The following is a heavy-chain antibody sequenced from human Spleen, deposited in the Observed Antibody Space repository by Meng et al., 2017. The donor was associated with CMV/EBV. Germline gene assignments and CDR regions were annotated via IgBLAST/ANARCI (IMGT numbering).Heavy chain of an antibody. V-gene: IGHV1-24*01. J-gene: IGHJ5*02. CDR2: FDPEDGET. CDR1: GYTLNELS. D-gene: IGHD3-16*01. CDR3: ARDYDRGFFDP. Sequence: SCKVSGYTLNELSRHWVRQAPGKGLEWMGSFDPEDGETIYTQKFQGRVTMTEDTFTHTAYMELSSLRSEDTAVYYCARDYDRGFFDPWGQGTLVTVSS.